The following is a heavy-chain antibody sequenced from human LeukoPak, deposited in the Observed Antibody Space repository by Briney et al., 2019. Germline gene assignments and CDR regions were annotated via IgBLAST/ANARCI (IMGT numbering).Heavy chain of an antibody. D-gene: IGHD3-10*01. J-gene: IGHJ4*02. CDR2: IKPDGSEI. Sequence: GGSLRLSCAASGFTFSSYSMNWVRQAPGKGLEWVANIKPDGSEIYYVDAVKGRFTISRDNAKNSLYLQMNNLRVEDTAVYYCSRYLGYWGQGILVTVSS. V-gene: IGHV3-7*02. CDR1: GFTFSSYS. CDR3: SRYLGY.